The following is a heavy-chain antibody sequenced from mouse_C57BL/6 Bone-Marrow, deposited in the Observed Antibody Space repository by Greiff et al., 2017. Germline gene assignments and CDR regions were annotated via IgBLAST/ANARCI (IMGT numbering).Heavy chain of an antibody. CDR2: IDPSDSYT. D-gene: IGHD2-1*01. Sequence: QVKLQQPGAELVMPGASVKLSCKASGYTFTSYWMHWVKQRPGQGLAWIGEIDPSDSYTNYNQKFKGKSTLTVDKSSSTAYMQLSSLTSEDSAVYYCAVYYGNPWFADGGQGTLLTVSA. J-gene: IGHJ3*01. CDR3: AVYYGNPWFAD. V-gene: IGHV1-69*01. CDR1: GYTFTSYW.